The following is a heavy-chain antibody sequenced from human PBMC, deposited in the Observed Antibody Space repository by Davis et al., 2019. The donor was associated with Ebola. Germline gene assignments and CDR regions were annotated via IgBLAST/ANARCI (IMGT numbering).Heavy chain of an antibody. V-gene: IGHV4-38-2*02. D-gene: IGHD6-6*01. CDR1: GYSISSGYY. Sequence: PSETLSLTCTVSGYSISSGYYWSWIRQPPGKGLEWIGEINHSGSTNYNPSLKSRVTISVDTSKNQFSLKLSSVTAADTAVYYCAREKQLAEFDYWGQGTLVTVSS. CDR2: INHSGST. CDR3: AREKQLAEFDY. J-gene: IGHJ4*02.